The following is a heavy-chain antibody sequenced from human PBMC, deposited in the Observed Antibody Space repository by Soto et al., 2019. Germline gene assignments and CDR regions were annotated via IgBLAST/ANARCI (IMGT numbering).Heavy chain of an antibody. D-gene: IGHD2-15*01. CDR3: ARGIESSDSDY. V-gene: IGHV1-46*03. J-gene: IGHJ4*02. Sequence: GASVRVSCKASGYTFTSYYMHWMPQAPGQGLKRMGIINPSGGSTIYAQKFQGSVTMTRDTSTSTVYMELSSLTSEDTAVYYCARGIESSDSDYWGQGTLVTVSS. CDR1: GYTFTSYY. CDR2: INPSGGST.